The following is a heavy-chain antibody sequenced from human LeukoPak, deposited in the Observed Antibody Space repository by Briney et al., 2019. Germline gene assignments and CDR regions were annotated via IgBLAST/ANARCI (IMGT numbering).Heavy chain of an antibody. D-gene: IGHD6-19*01. V-gene: IGHV1-18*01. CDR1: GYSFTSYG. Sequence: ASVKVSCTTSGYSFTSYGVSWVRQAPGQGLEWMGWMGAYNVNSKYAQKLQDRLTMTTDTSTSTAYMELRSLRSDDTALYYCARDRPRMTVAGGPDYWGQGTLVTVSS. CDR3: ARDRPRMTVAGGPDY. J-gene: IGHJ4*02. CDR2: MGAYNVNS.